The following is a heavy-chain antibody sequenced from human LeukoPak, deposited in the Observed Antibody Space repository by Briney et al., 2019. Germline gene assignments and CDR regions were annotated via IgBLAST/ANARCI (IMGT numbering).Heavy chain of an antibody. CDR3: AKDSDTYGHRHFAH. CDR2: IWFDGSKI. Sequence: PGGSLRLSCVASGFTFRSYGMQWVRQAPGKGLEWVAFIWFDGSKIYYADSVKGRFTISRDNSKNTVNLQMNSLSVEDTAVYYCAKDSDTYGHRHFAHWGQGTLVTVSS. J-gene: IGHJ4*02. CDR1: GFTFRSYG. V-gene: IGHV3-30*02. D-gene: IGHD3-9*01.